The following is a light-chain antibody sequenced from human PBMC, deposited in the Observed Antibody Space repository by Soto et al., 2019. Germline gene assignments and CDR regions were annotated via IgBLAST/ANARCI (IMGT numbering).Light chain of an antibody. CDR3: TSYAGSNNLV. J-gene: IGLJ3*02. CDR2: EVS. Sequence: QSALTQPASVSGSPGQSITISCTGTSSDVGGYKYVSWYQQHPGKAPKLMIYEVSNRPSGVSNRFSGSKSGNTASLTISGLQAEDEAEYYCTSYAGSNNLVFAGGTKLTVL. CDR1: SSDVGGYKY. V-gene: IGLV2-14*01.